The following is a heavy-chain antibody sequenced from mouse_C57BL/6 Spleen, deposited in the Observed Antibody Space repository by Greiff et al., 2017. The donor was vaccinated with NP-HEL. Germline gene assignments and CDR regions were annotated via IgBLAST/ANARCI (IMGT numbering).Heavy chain of an antibody. Sequence: QVQLQQPGAELVMPGASVKLSCKASGYTFTSYWMHWVKQRPGQGLEWIGEIDPSDSYTNYNQKFKGKSTLTVDKSSSTAYMQLSSLTSEDSAVYYCARWGLGQAMDYWGQGTSVTVSS. D-gene: IGHD4-1*01. V-gene: IGHV1-69*01. CDR3: ARWGLGQAMDY. CDR1: GYTFTSYW. CDR2: IDPSDSYT. J-gene: IGHJ4*01.